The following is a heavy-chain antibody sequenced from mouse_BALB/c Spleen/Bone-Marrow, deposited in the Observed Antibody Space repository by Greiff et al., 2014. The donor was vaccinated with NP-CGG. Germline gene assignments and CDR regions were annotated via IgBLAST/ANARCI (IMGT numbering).Heavy chain of an antibody. CDR3: ATFIKGDRWFAY. D-gene: IGHD1-2*01. V-gene: IGHV14-3*02. CDR1: GFNIEDVY. Sequence: EVQLQQSGAELVKPGASVKLSCSGSGFNIEDVYMYYLKQRPEQGLEWIGRIDPANGNSEYAPKFRGKATITASTSSNTAYLQLSNLTSEDTAVYYCATFIKGDRWFAYWGQGTLVTVSA. CDR2: IDPANGNS. J-gene: IGHJ3*01.